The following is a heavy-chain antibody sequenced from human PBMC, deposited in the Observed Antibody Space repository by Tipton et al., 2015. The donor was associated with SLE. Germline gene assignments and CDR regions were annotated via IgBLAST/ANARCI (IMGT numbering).Heavy chain of an antibody. V-gene: IGHV3-21*01. J-gene: IGHJ4*02. CDR2: FSGTNSYI. CDR1: GFTFSTYT. D-gene: IGHD3-22*01. Sequence: SLRLSCAASGFTFSTYTMTWVRQAPGKGLEWVSFFSGTNSYIYYADSLKGRFTISRDNAKNSLYLQMNSLRAEDTAVYYCARHIYDTSGGPFDYWGQGTLVTVSS. CDR3: ARHIYDTSGGPFDY.